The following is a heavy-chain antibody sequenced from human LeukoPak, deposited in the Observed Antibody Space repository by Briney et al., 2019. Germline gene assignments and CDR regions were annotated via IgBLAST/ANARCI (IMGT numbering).Heavy chain of an antibody. CDR3: ARTGITVAPPFDY. Sequence: GGSLRLSCAASGFTFSNYNMHWVRQAPGKGLEWVSPISSSSSYIYYADSVKGRFTISRDNAKNSLYLQITSLRAEDTAVYYCARTGITVAPPFDYWGQGTLVTVSS. CDR1: GFTFSNYN. V-gene: IGHV3-21*01. J-gene: IGHJ4*02. D-gene: IGHD4-23*01. CDR2: ISSSSSYI.